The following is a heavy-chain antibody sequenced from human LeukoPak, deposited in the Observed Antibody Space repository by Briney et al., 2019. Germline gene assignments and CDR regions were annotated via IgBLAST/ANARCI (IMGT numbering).Heavy chain of an antibody. J-gene: IGHJ3*02. D-gene: IGHD3-22*01. V-gene: IGHV4-34*01. CDR1: GGSFSGYY. Sequence: SETLSLTCAVYGGSFSGYYWSWIRQPPGKGLEWIGEINHSGSTNYNPSLKSRVTISVDTSKNQFSLKLSSVTAADTAVYYCARGRSRGYYDSSGYYLREEGPAFDIWGQGTMVTVSS. CDR3: ARGRSRGYYDSSGYYLREEGPAFDI. CDR2: INHSGST.